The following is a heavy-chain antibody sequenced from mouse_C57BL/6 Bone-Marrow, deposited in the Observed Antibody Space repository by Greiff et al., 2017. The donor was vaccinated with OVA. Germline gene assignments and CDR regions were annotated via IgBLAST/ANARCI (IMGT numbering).Heavy chain of an antibody. CDR2: ISNLAYSI. Sequence: VQLKESGGGLVQPGGSLKLSCAASGFTFSDYGMAWVRQAPRKGPEWVAFISNLAYSIYYADTVTGRFTISRENAKNTLYLEMSSLRSEDTAMYYCARRGLRLYAMDYWGQGTSVTVSS. CDR3: ARRGLRLYAMDY. V-gene: IGHV5-15*01. CDR1: GFTFSDYG. D-gene: IGHD2-4*01. J-gene: IGHJ4*01.